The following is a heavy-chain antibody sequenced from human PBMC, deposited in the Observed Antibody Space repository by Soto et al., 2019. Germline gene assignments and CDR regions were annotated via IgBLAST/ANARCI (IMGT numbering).Heavy chain of an antibody. Sequence: GGSLRLSCEVSGLTFSKFEMTWVRQAPGQGLEWVSSISSDGATIYYADPVKGRFTISRDNDKNLLYLQMNSLKGEDTATYYCVRVGIVARPYWGQGTPVTVSS. CDR1: GLTFSKFE. V-gene: IGHV3-48*03. D-gene: IGHD2-21*01. J-gene: IGHJ4*02. CDR3: VRVGIVARPY. CDR2: ISSDGATI.